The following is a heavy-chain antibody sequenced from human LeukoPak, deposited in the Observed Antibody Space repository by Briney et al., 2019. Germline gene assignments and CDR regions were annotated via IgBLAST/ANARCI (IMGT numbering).Heavy chain of an antibody. D-gene: IGHD1-26*01. CDR3: ARASGLGGSSSGAWGAIFDY. V-gene: IGHV4-38-2*01. CDR1: GYSISSGYY. J-gene: IGHJ4*02. Sequence: SETLSLTCAVSGYSISSGYYWGWIRQPPGKGLEWIGSINHSGSTYSNPSLKSRVTISVDTSKNQFSLKLSSVTAADTAVYYCARASGLGGSSSGAWGAIFDYWGQGTLVTVSA. CDR2: INHSGST.